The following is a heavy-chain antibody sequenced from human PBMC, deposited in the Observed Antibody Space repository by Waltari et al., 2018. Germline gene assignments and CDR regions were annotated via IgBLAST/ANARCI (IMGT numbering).Heavy chain of an antibody. D-gene: IGHD1-26*01. CDR2: INPGGSST. CDR3: QGGLDY. Sequence: EVQLVESGGGLVQPGGSLRLSCAASGFTFSNYWMSWVRQAPGKGLVWVSRINPGGSSTTYADSVEGRFTISRDNAKNTLYLHMNSLRADDTAVYYCQGGLDYWGQGTLVTVSS. V-gene: IGHV3-74*01. J-gene: IGHJ4*02. CDR1: GFTFSNYW.